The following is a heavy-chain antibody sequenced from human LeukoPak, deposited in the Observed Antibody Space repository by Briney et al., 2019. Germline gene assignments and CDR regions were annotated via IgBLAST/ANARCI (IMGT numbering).Heavy chain of an antibody. J-gene: IGHJ4*02. Sequence: PSETLSLTCTVSGGSISSCYWSWIRQPAGKGLEWIGRIYTSGSTNYNPSLKSRVTMSVDTSKNQFSLKLSSVTAADTAVYYCARAPPGGYSGSYYFDYWGQGTLVTVSS. CDR2: IYTSGST. D-gene: IGHD1-26*01. CDR3: ARAPPGGYSGSYYFDY. V-gene: IGHV4-4*07. CDR1: GGSISSCY.